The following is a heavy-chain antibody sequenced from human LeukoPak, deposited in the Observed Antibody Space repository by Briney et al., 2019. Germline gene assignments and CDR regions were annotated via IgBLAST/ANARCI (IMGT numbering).Heavy chain of an antibody. V-gene: IGHV3-48*02. CDR3: ATDRTAS. CDR2: ISGSSSII. CDR1: GFTFSGFS. Sequence: GGSLRLSCAASGFTFSGFSMNWVRQAPGKGLEWVSYISGSSSIIYYADSVQGRLTISRDNAKNSLYLQMNSLRDEDTAVYYCATDRTASWGQGTLVTVSS. J-gene: IGHJ5*02. D-gene: IGHD3-22*01.